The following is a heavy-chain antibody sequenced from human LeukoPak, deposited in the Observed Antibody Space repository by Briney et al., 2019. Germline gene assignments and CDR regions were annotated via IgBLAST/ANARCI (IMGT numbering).Heavy chain of an antibody. CDR3: ARATVGFWSGYFGY. V-gene: IGHV1-18*01. J-gene: IGHJ4*02. Sequence: ASVKVSCKASGYTFTSYGISWVRQAPGQGPEWMGWISAYNGNTNYAQKLQGRVTMTTDTSTSTAYMELRSLRSDDTAVYYCARATVGFWSGYFGYWGQGTLVTVSS. CDR1: GYTFTSYG. D-gene: IGHD3-3*01. CDR2: ISAYNGNT.